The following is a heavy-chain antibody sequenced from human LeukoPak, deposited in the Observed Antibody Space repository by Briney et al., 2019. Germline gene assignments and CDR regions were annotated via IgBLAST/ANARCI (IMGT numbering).Heavy chain of an antibody. D-gene: IGHD4-4*01. CDR2: IYSGGST. CDR1: GFXVXSXX. V-gene: IGHV3-66*01. Sequence: GGSLRLSCAASGFXVXSXXXXWXXXXXXXXXEWVSGIYSGGSTYYADSVKGRFTISRDNSKNTLYLQMNSLRAEDTAVYYCAKDQTTKGYDYWGQGTLVTVSS. J-gene: IGHJ4*02. CDR3: AKDQTTKGYDY.